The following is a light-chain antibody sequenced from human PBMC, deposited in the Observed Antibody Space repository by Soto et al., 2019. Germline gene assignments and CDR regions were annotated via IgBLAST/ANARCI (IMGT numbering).Light chain of an antibody. J-gene: IGKJ2*01. CDR2: GAS. V-gene: IGKV3-20*01. CDR3: QQYASSPRTT. Sequence: EIVLTQSPGTLSLSPGERATLSCRASQSVSSSYLACYQQKPGQAPGHLIFGASSRATGIPETFSGSGSGTAVSLTISSLGPEDFAVYYYQQYASSPRTTFGQGTKLEIK. CDR1: QSVSSSY.